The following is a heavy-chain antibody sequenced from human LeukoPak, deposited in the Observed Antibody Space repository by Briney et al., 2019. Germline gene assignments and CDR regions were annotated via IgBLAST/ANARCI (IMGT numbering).Heavy chain of an antibody. V-gene: IGHV4-39*07. Sequence: SETLSLTCTDSYGSISTSSHYWGWIRQPPGKGLEWIGSINYSGSTYYNPSLKSRVSMSVDTSKNQFSLKLSSVTAADTAVYYCARRGVRGNWFDPWGQGTLVTVSS. CDR1: YGSISTSSHY. D-gene: IGHD3-10*01. CDR2: INYSGST. J-gene: IGHJ5*02. CDR3: ARRGVRGNWFDP.